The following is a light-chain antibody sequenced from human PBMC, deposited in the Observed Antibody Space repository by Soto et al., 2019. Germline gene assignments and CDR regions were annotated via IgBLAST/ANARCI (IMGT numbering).Light chain of an antibody. J-gene: IGKJ5*01. CDR2: SSS. V-gene: IGKV1-39*01. CDR1: QTINSN. Sequence: DIEMTRSPASLSASVGDRVTISCRTSQTINSNLNWYQQRPGKAPKLLIYSSSSLMSGVPPRFSGSGSGTDFTLTISSLQPEDFATYFCQQTYITPITFGQGTRLDIK. CDR3: QQTYITPIT.